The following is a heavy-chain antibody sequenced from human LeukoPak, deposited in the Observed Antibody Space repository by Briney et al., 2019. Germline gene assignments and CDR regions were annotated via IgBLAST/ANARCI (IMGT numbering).Heavy chain of an antibody. J-gene: IGHJ3*02. CDR1: GASISSYY. CDR2: IYFIVST. CDR3: ARERAGVGANTVKDAFDI. V-gene: IGHV4-59*07. Sequence: SDTLSLTCTVSGASISSYYWSSIRQPPGKGLEWIVYIYFIVSTNYKPSLKSRVTISVDKSKNQFSLKLSSVTAEDTAVYYCARERAGVGANTVKDAFDIWGQGTMVTVSS. D-gene: IGHD4-17*01.